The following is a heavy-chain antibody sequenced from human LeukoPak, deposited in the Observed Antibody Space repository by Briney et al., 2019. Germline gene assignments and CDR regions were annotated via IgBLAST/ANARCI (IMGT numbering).Heavy chain of an antibody. V-gene: IGHV1-18*01. CDR3: ARDGEVGPWGAAAGTSGVDV. J-gene: IGHJ6*02. D-gene: IGHD6-13*01. CDR2: ISAYNDNR. Sequence: ISWVRQPPGQGLEWRGWISAYNDNRNYAQKLQGRVTMTTDTSTGTAYMELRSLRSDDTAVYYCARDGEVGPWGAAAGTSGVDVWGPGSTVTVSS.